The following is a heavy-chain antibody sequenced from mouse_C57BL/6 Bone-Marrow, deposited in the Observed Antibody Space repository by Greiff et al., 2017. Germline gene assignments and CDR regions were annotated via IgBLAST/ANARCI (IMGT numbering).Heavy chain of an antibody. D-gene: IGHD1-1*01. CDR2: IDPEDGET. CDR1: GFNIKDYY. V-gene: IGHV14-2*01. CDR3: ASDYGSSYEDFDY. Sequence: VQLQQSGAELVKPGASVKLSCTASGFNIKDYYMHWVKQRTEQGLEWIGRIDPEDGETKYAPKFQGKATITADTSSNTAYLQLSSLTSEDTAVYYGASDYGSSYEDFDYWGQGTTLTVSS. J-gene: IGHJ2*01.